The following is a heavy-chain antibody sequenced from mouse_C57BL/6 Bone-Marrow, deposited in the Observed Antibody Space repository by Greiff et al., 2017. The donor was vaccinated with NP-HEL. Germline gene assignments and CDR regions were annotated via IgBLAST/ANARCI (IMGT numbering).Heavy chain of an antibody. D-gene: IGHD1-1*01. CDR1: GYTFTDYY. CDR3: ARRYYGSSYGED. V-gene: IGHV1-19*01. J-gene: IGHJ2*01. Sequence: EVQLKESGPVLVKPGASVKMSCKASGYTFTDYYMNWVKQSHGKSLEWIGVINPYNGGTSYNQKFKGKATLTVDKSSSTAYMELNSLTSEDSAVYYCARRYYGSSYGEDWGQGTTLTVSS. CDR2: INPYNGGT.